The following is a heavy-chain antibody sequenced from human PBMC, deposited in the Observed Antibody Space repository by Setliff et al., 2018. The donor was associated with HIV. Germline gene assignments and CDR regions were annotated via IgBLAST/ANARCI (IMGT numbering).Heavy chain of an antibody. J-gene: IGHJ1*01. Sequence: PSETLSLTCAVSGYSISSGYYWGWIRQLPGKGLDWIGTINHSGSTYYSPSLKSRVNISVDTSKNLFSLTLSSVTAADTAVYYCGRQAYDLVPFDFQKWGQGTTVTVSS. CDR2: INHSGST. V-gene: IGHV4-38-2*01. D-gene: IGHD3-22*01. CDR3: GRQAYDLVPFDFQK. CDR1: GYSISSGYY.